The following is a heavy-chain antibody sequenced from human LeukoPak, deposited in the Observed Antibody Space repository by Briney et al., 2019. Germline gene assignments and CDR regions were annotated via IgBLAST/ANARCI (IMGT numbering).Heavy chain of an antibody. CDR2: IYYSGST. D-gene: IGHD3-9*01. Sequence: SETLSLTCTVSGGSISSSSYYWGWIRQPPGKGLEWIGSIYYSGSTYYNPSLKSRVTISVDTSKNQFSLKLSSVTAADTAVYYCARGPYDILTGLRGGDYYYYYMDVWGKGTTVTISS. CDR1: GGSISSSSYY. V-gene: IGHV4-39*01. CDR3: ARGPYDILTGLRGGDYYYYYMDV. J-gene: IGHJ6*03.